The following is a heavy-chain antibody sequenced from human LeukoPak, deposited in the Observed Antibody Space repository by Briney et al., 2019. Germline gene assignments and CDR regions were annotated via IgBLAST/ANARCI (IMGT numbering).Heavy chain of an antibody. V-gene: IGHV4-59*12. J-gene: IGHJ6*03. D-gene: IGHD3-10*01. CDR1: GGSISSYY. Sequence: SETLSLTCTVSGGSISSYYWSWIRQPPGKGLEWMGYIYYSGSTNYNPSLKSGVTISVDTSKNQFSLKLSSVTAADTAVYYCARATAGFGEFLPGNYYYYYYMDVWGKGTTVTISS. CDR2: IYYSGST. CDR3: ARATAGFGEFLPGNYYYYYYMDV.